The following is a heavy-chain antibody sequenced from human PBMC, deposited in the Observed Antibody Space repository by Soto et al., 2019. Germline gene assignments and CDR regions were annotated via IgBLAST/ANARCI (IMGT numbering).Heavy chain of an antibody. J-gene: IGHJ4*02. Sequence: EVQLVESGGGLVQPGGSLRLSCAASGFTFSRYAIKWVRQAPGKGLEWVSYINHDSGTIYYAESVKGRFTIYRDNANNLLSLQMNSLRAEDTAVYYCVRERGYTGYDFAYWCQGPLVTVSS. CDR1: GFTFSRYA. CDR3: VRERGYTGYDFAY. CDR2: INHDSGTI. D-gene: IGHD5-12*01. V-gene: IGHV3-48*01.